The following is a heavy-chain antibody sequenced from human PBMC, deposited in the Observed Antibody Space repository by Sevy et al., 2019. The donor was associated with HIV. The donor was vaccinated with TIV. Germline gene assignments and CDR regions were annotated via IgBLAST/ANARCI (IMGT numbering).Heavy chain of an antibody. J-gene: IGHJ4*02. V-gene: IGHV4-34*01. CDR1: SGSFSAYY. CDR3: XXXVTXXTVPYYFDY. CDR2: INHSGST. Sequence: SETLSLTCAVYSGSFSAYYWSWIRQPPGKGLEWIGEINHSGSTNYNPSLKSRVTISLHTSKNQFSLKLTSVTAADTXXYXCXXXVTXXTVPYYFDYWGQGTLVTVSS.